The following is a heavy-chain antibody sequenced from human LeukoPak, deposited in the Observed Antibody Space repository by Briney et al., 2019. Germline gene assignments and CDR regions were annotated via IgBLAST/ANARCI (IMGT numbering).Heavy chain of an antibody. CDR3: ARDLRWLHSYYFDY. Sequence: GGSLRLSCAASGFTFSSYSMNWVRQVPGKGLEWVSSISSSSSYIYYADSVKGRFTISRDNAKNSLYLQMNSLRAEDTAVYYGARDLRWLHSYYFDYWGQGTLVTVSS. J-gene: IGHJ4*02. V-gene: IGHV3-21*01. CDR2: ISSSSSYI. D-gene: IGHD4-17*01. CDR1: GFTFSSYS.